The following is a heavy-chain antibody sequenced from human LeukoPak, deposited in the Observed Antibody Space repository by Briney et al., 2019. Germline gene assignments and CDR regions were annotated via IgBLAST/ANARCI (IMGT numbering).Heavy chain of an antibody. CDR2: ISSSSSYI. CDR1: GFTFSSYS. V-gene: IGHV3-21*04. Sequence: GGSLRLSCAASGFTFSSYSMNWVRQAPGKGLEWVSSISSSSSYIYYADSVKGRFTISRHNSKNTLYLQMNSLRAEDTAVYYCARARELDYWGQGTLVTVSS. CDR3: ARARELDY. J-gene: IGHJ4*02. D-gene: IGHD1-1*01.